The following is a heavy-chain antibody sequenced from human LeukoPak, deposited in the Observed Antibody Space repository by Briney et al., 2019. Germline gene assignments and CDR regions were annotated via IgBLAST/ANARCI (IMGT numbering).Heavy chain of an antibody. Sequence: PGGSLRLYCAASGFTVSSNYMSWVRQAPGKGLEWVSVIYSGGSTYYADSVKGRFTISRDNSKNTLYLQMNSLRAEDTAVYYCARVPLGIAAAGHDAFDIWGQGTMVTVSS. CDR3: ARVPLGIAAAGHDAFDI. CDR2: IYSGGST. D-gene: IGHD6-13*01. V-gene: IGHV3-53*01. J-gene: IGHJ3*02. CDR1: GFTVSSNY.